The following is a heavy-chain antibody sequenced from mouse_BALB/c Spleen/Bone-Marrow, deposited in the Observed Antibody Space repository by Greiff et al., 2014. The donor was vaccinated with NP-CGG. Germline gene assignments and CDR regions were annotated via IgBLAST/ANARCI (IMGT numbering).Heavy chain of an antibody. CDR3: ARSRGEGY. CDR1: GYSFTSYW. Sequence: QVQLQQPGAELVRPGASVKLSCKASGYSFTSYWMNWVKQRPGQGLEWIGVIHPSGSETRLNQNFKDKATLTVDKSSSTAYMQLSSPTSEDSAVYYCARSRGEGYWGQGTLVTVSA. CDR2: IHPSGSET. J-gene: IGHJ3*01. V-gene: IGHV1-69*02.